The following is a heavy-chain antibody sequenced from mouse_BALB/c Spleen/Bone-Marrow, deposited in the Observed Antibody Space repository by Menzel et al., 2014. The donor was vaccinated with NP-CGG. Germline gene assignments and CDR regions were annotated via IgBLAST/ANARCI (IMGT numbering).Heavy chain of an antibody. D-gene: IGHD2-2*01. V-gene: IGHV14-3*02. CDR2: IDPANGNT. Sequence: VQLQQSGAELAKPGASVKLSCTASGFNIKDTYMHWVKQRPEQGLEWIGRIDPANGNTKYDPKFQGKATITADTSSSTAYLQLSSLTSEDTAVYYCAGGWLPSYAMDYWGQGTPVTVSS. CDR1: GFNIKDTY. CDR3: AGGWLPSYAMDY. J-gene: IGHJ4*01.